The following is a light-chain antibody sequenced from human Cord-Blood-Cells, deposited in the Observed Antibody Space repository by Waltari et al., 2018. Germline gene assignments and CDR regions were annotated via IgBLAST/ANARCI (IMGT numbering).Light chain of an antibody. CDR2: GAS. Sequence: EIVLTQSPGTLSLSPGESATLCCRSSQSVSSSYLAWYQQKPGQAPRLLIYGASSRATGIPDRFSGSGSGTDFTLTISRLEPEDFAVYYCQQYGSSPPLTFGGGTKVEIK. J-gene: IGKJ4*01. CDR3: QQYGSSPPLT. CDR1: QSVSSSY. V-gene: IGKV3-20*01.